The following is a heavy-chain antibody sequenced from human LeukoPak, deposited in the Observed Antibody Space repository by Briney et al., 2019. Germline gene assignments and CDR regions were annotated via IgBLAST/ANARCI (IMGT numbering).Heavy chain of an antibody. CDR3: ARHFYSSWYNWFDP. Sequence: KTSETLSLTCTVSGGSISSSSYYWGWIRQPPGKGLEWIGSIYYSGSTYYNPSLKSRVTISVDTSKNQFSLKLSSVTAADTAVYYCARHFYSSWYNWFDPWGQGTLVTVSS. D-gene: IGHD6-13*01. J-gene: IGHJ5*02. CDR2: IYYSGST. CDR1: GGSISSSSYY. V-gene: IGHV4-39*01.